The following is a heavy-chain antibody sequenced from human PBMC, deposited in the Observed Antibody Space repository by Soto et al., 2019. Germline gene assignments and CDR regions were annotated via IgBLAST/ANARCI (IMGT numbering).Heavy chain of an antibody. CDR3: ARHGRGVGARPLDY. CDR2: ILSNDEK. CDR1: GFSLSNARMG. Sequence: QVTLKASGPVLVKPTETLTLTCTVSGFSLSNARMGVSWIRQPPGKALEWLAHILSNDEKSYSTSLKSRLTISKDTSKSQVVLTMTNMDPVDTATYYCARHGRGVGARPLDYWGQGTLVTVSS. D-gene: IGHD1-26*01. V-gene: IGHV2-26*01. J-gene: IGHJ4*02.